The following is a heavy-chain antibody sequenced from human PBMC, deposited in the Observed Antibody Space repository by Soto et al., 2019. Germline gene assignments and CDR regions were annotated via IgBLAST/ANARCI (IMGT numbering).Heavy chain of an antibody. CDR3: TKGGRSCSTTSCYTAY. CDR1: GFTFSSYA. D-gene: IGHD2-2*02. CDR2: ISGSGGST. J-gene: IGHJ4*02. V-gene: IGHV3-23*01. Sequence: GGSLRLSCAASGFTFSSYAMSWVRQAPGKGLEWVSSISGSGGSTYYADSVKGRFTVSRDNSKNTLYLQMNSLRAEDTAVYYCTKGGRSCSTTSCYTAYWGQGTLVTVSS.